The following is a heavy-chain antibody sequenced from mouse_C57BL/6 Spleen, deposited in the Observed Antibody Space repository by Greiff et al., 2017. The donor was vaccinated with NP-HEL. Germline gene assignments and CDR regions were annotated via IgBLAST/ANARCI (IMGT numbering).Heavy chain of an antibody. Sequence: QVQLQQPGAELVMPGASVKLSCKASGYTFTSYWMHWVKQRPGQGLEWIGEIDPSDSYTNYNQKFKGKSTLTVDKSSSTAYMQLSSLTSEDSAVYYCARSPTMIKEAWFAYWGQGTLVTVSA. CDR2: IDPSDSYT. V-gene: IGHV1-69*01. J-gene: IGHJ3*01. D-gene: IGHD2-4*01. CDR3: ARSPTMIKEAWFAY. CDR1: GYTFTSYW.